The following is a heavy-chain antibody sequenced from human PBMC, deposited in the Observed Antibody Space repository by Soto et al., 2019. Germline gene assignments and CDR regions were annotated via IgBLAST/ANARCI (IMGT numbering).Heavy chain of an antibody. D-gene: IGHD3-10*01. CDR3: ARGNTYYYGSGSYNWFDP. CDR1: GGSVSSGSYY. Sequence: SETLSLTCTVSGGSVSSGSYYWSWIRQPPGKGLEWIGYIYYSGSTNYNPSLKSRVTISVDTSKYQFSLKLSSVTAADTAVYYCARGNTYYYGSGSYNWFDPWGQGTLVTVSS. J-gene: IGHJ5*02. V-gene: IGHV4-61*01. CDR2: IYYSGST.